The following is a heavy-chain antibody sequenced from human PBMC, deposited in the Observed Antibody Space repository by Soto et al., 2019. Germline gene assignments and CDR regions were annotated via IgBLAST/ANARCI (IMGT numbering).Heavy chain of an antibody. Sequence: QVQLVESGAEVKKPGASVKVSRKASGFTFNTYGISWVRQAPGQGLEWMGWISGYNGNTNYAQNLQGRVTMTTDTPTNTAYMELRSLRSDDTAVYYCARDREYYYDTSGTYHYHYALDVWGQGTTVTVSS. D-gene: IGHD3-22*01. CDR3: ARDREYYYDTSGTYHYHYALDV. J-gene: IGHJ6*02. CDR1: GFTFNTYG. V-gene: IGHV1-18*04. CDR2: ISGYNGNT.